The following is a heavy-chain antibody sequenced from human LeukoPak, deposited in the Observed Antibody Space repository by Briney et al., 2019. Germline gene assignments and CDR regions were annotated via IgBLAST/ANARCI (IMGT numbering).Heavy chain of an antibody. Sequence: ASVKVSCKASGGTFSSYAISWVRQAPGQGLEWMGGIIPIFGTANYAQKFQGRVTITADESTSTAYMELSSLRSEDTAVYYCASGKVDYDILTGSHGYGMGVWGKGTTVTVSS. CDR1: GGTFSSYA. V-gene: IGHV1-69*13. D-gene: IGHD3-9*01. J-gene: IGHJ6*04. CDR2: IIPIFGTA. CDR3: ASGKVDYDILTGSHGYGMGV.